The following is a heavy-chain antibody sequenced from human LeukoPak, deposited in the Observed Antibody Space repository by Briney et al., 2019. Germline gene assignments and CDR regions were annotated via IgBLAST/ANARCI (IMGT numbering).Heavy chain of an antibody. CDR2: IYSGGST. CDR1: GFTFSSYW. CDR3: ARRAGGYSHPYDY. D-gene: IGHD4-23*01. V-gene: IGHV3-53*01. Sequence: PGGSLRLSCAASGFTFSSYWMSWVRQAPGKGLEWVSLIYSGGSTYYADSVKGRFTIFRDNSKNTLYLQMNRLRAEDTAVYYCARRAGGYSHPYDYWGQGTLVTVSS. J-gene: IGHJ4*02.